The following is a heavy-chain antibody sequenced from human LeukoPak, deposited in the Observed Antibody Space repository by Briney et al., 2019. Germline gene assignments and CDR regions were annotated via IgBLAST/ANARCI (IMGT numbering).Heavy chain of an antibody. D-gene: IGHD2-2*01. CDR1: GYTFTGYY. V-gene: IGHV1-2*02. Sequence: ASVKVSCKASGYTFTGYYMHWVRQAPGQGLEWMGWINPNSGGTNYAQKFQGRVTMTRDTSISTAYMELSRLRSDDTAVYYCARPAQDIVVVPAALNWFDPWGQGTLVTVSS. CDR2: INPNSGGT. J-gene: IGHJ5*02. CDR3: ARPAQDIVVVPAALNWFDP.